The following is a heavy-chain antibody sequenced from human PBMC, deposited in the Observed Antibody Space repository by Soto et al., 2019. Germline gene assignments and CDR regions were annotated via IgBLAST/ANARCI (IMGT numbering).Heavy chain of an antibody. V-gene: IGHV3-53*01. D-gene: IGHD1-1*01. CDR1: GFTVSSNY. Sequence: EVQLVESGGGLIQPGGSLRLSCAASGFTVSSNYMSWVRQAPGKGLEWVSVIYSGGSTYYADSVKGRFTIYRANSKNTLYLQMNSMRAEDTAVYYCATTVKRTFDSWGQGTLVTVSS. CDR3: ATTVKRTFDS. J-gene: IGHJ4*02. CDR2: IYSGGST.